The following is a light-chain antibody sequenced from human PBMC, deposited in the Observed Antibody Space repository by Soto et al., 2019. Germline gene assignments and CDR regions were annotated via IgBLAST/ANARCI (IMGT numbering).Light chain of an antibody. CDR2: EVS. V-gene: IGLV2-14*01. Sequence: QSVLTQPASVSGSPGQSITLSCTGTSSDVGGYDYVSWYQHHPGKAPKLMIYEVSNRPSGISNRFSGSKFGNTASLTISGLQAEDEADYYCSSYTTTSTQVFGGGTKLTVL. CDR1: SSDVGGYDY. J-gene: IGLJ2*01. CDR3: SSYTTTSTQV.